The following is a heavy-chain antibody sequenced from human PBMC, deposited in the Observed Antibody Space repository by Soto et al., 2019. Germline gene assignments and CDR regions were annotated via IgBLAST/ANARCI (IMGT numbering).Heavy chain of an antibody. CDR2: LSGSGGTT. D-gene: IGHD2-21*01. J-gene: IGHJ5*01. V-gene: IGHV3-23*01. Sequence: EVQLLESGGGLVQPGGSLRLSCAASGFTFSSYAMSWVRQTPGKGLEWVSTLSGSGGTTYYADSVKGQFTISRDNSKSTMYLQMNSLKAEDTAVYDCAKDHGTCGPKWIDSWGQGTLVTVSS. CDR1: GFTFSSYA. CDR3: AKDHGTCGPKWIDS.